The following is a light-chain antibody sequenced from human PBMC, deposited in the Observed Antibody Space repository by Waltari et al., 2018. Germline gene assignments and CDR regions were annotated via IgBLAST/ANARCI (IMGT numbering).Light chain of an antibody. Sequence: DIQMTQSPSSLSASVGDRVTITCLASQGIKNSLAWYQQKPGKAPNLLLYAASRLESGVQSRFSGSGSGTDYTLNISSLQPEDFATYYCQQYYTTPYTFGQGTKLEI. CDR1: QGIKNS. CDR3: QQYYTTPYT. J-gene: IGKJ2*01. V-gene: IGKV1-NL1*01. CDR2: AAS.